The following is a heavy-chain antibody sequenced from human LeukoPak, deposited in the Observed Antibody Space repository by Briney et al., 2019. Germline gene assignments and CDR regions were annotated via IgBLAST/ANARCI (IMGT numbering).Heavy chain of an antibody. Sequence: GGSLRLSCAASGFTFSSYWMSWVRQAPGKGLEWVANIKQDGSEKYYVDSVKGRFTISRDNAKNSLYLQMNSLRAEDTAVYYCAREKEVRFLEWPRVADYYYYMDVWGKGTTVTVSS. V-gene: IGHV3-7*01. CDR2: IKQDGSEK. J-gene: IGHJ6*03. D-gene: IGHD3-3*01. CDR3: AREKEVRFLEWPRVADYYYYMDV. CDR1: GFTFSSYW.